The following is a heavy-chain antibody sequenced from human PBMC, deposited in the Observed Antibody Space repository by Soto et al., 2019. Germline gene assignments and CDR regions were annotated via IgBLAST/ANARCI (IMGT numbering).Heavy chain of an antibody. V-gene: IGHV1-2*02. CDR3: AASRGYCSSTSCYNTPYDY. D-gene: IGHD2-2*02. CDR2: INPNSGGT. Sequence: XSVKVSCKASAYTFTGYYIHWVRQAPGQGLEWMGWINPNSGGTNYAQKFQGRVTMTRDTSISTAYMELSRLRSDDTAVYYCAASRGYCSSTSCYNTPYDYWGQGTLVTGSS. J-gene: IGHJ4*02. CDR1: AYTFTGYY.